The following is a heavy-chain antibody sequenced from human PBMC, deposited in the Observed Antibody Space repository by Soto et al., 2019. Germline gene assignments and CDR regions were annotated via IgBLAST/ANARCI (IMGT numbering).Heavy chain of an antibody. CDR1: GYSFANFW. J-gene: IGHJ6*02. V-gene: IGHV5-51*01. D-gene: IGHD1-1*01. CDR3: ARWTGTPFYYYGMDV. CDR2: IYPDDSNT. Sequence: PGESLKISCKGSGYSFANFWIGWVRQMPGKGLEWMGIIYPDDSNTRYSPSFQGQVTISADKSISTAYLQWSSLKASDSAMYYCARWTGTPFYYYGMDVWGQGTTVTVSS.